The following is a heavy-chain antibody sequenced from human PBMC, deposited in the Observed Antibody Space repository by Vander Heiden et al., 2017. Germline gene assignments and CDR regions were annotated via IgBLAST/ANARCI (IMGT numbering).Heavy chain of an antibody. CDR2: IKSKTDGGTT. Sequence: EVQLVESGGGLVKPGGSLRLSCAASGFTFSNAWMSWVRQAPGKGLEWVGRIKSKTDGGTTDYAAPVKGRFTISRDDSKNTLYLQMNSLKTEDTAVYYCTRDDFWSGEDAFDIWCQGTMVTVSS. CDR1: GFTFSNAW. V-gene: IGHV3-15*01. J-gene: IGHJ3*02. D-gene: IGHD3-3*01. CDR3: TRDDFWSGEDAFDI.